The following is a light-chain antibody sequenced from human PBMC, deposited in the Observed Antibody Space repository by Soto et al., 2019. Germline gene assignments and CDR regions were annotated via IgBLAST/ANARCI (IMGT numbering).Light chain of an antibody. CDR1: SSDVGAYNY. V-gene: IGLV2-8*01. J-gene: IGLJ3*02. Sequence: QSVLTQPPSASGSPGQSVTISCTGTSSDVGAYNYVSWYQQHPGKAPKLMIYDVSKRPSGVPDRFSGSKSGNTASLTVSGLQADDEADFYCISYAGSSIWVFGGGTKLTV. CDR3: ISYAGSSIWV. CDR2: DVS.